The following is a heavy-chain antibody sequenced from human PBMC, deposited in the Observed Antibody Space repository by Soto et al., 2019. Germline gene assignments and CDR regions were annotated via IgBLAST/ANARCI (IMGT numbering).Heavy chain of an antibody. V-gene: IGHV4-39*01. D-gene: IGHD6-13*01. CDR2: IYYSGST. Sequence: SETLSLTCTVSGGSISSSSYYWGWIRQPPGKGLEWIGSIYYSGSTYYNPSLKSRVTISVDTSKNQFSLKLSSVTAADTAVYYCARQDSSSWYDPLSVYYYYYGMDVWGQGTTVTVSS. CDR1: GGSISSSSYY. J-gene: IGHJ6*02. CDR3: ARQDSSSWYDPLSVYYYYYGMDV.